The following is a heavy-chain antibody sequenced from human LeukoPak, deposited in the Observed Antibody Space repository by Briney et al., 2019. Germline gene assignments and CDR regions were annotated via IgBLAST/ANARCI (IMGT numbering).Heavy chain of an antibody. CDR2: ISSSSSYI. CDR3: AKRSWSQLISVYYYKDV. J-gene: IGHJ6*03. D-gene: IGHD2-2*01. Sequence: GGSLRLSCAASGFTFSSYSMNWVRQAPGKGLEWVSSISSSSSYIYYADSVKGRFTISRDNAKNSLYLRMNSLRAEDTAVYYCAKRSWSQLISVYYYKDVWGKGNTVTVSS. CDR1: GFTFSSYS. V-gene: IGHV3-21*01.